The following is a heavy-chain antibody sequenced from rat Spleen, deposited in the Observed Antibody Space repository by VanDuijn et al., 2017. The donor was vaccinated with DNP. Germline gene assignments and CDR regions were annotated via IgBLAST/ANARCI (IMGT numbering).Heavy chain of an antibody. J-gene: IGHJ2*01. CDR3: ARRDVLRGYFDY. D-gene: IGHD1-11*01. V-gene: IGHV5-7*01. CDR1: GFTFSAYY. Sequence: EVQLVESGGGLVQPGRSLKLSCAASGFTFSAYYMAWVRQAPAKGLEWVATIIYDGSSTYYRDSVKGRFTISRNSAKSTLYLQMDSLRSEDTATYYCARRDVLRGYFDYWGHGVMVTVSS. CDR2: IIYDGSST.